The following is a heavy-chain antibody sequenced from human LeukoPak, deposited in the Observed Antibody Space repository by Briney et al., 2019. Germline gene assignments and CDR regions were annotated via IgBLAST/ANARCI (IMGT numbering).Heavy chain of an antibody. Sequence: PGGPLRLSCAASGFTFSSYAMSWVRQAPGKGLEWVSDISGSGGSTYYADSVKGRFTTSRDNSKNPLYLQMNSLRAEDTAVYYCAKAPSLYSYGNRVDYWGQGTLVTVSS. V-gene: IGHV3-23*01. CDR1: GFTFSSYA. CDR3: AKAPSLYSYGNRVDY. J-gene: IGHJ4*02. D-gene: IGHD5-18*01. CDR2: ISGSGGST.